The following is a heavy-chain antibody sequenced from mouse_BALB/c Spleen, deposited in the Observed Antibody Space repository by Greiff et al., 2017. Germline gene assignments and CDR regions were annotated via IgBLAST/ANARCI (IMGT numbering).Heavy chain of an antibody. D-gene: IGHD2-3*01. CDR2: ISNGGGST. V-gene: IGHV5-12-2*01. J-gene: IGHJ4*01. Sequence: EVQRVESGGGLVQPGGSLKLSCAASGFTFSSYTMSWVRQTPEKRLEWVAYISNGGGSTYYPDTVKGRFTISRDNAKNTLYLQMSGLKSEDTAMYYCARRRNDGYSHYAMDYWGQGTSVTVSS. CDR3: ARRRNDGYSHYAMDY. CDR1: GFTFSSYT.